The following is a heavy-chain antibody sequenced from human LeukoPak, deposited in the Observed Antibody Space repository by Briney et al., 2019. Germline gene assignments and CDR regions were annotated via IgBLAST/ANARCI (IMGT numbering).Heavy chain of an antibody. CDR1: GVTVSNNY. CDR2: IYSGGST. J-gene: IGHJ4*02. Sequence: PGGSLRLSCAASGVTVSNNYMNWVRQAPGKGLEWVSLIYSGGSTYYADSVKGRFTISRDNAKNSLYLQMNSLRAEDTAVYYCARSRKGYCSSTSCYGTQYYFDYWGQGALVTVSS. CDR3: ARSRKGYCSSTSCYGTQYYFDY. D-gene: IGHD2-2*01. V-gene: IGHV3-66*01.